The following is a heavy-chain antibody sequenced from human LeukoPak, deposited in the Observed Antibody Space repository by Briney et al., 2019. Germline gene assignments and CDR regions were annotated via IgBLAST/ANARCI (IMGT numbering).Heavy chain of an antibody. CDR1: GFTVSSNY. CDR2: IYSGGST. CDR3: ARDGWYYGSGSWYMDV. Sequence: GGSLRLSCAASGFTVSSNYMSWVRQAPGKGLGWVSVIYSGGSTYYADSVKGRFTISRDNSKNTLYLQMNSLRAEDTAVYYCARDGWYYGSGSWYMDVWGKGTTVTVS. D-gene: IGHD3-10*01. V-gene: IGHV3-53*01. J-gene: IGHJ6*03.